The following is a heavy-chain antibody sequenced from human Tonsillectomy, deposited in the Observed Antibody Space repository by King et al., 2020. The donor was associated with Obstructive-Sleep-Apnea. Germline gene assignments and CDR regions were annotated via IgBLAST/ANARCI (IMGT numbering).Heavy chain of an antibody. CDR2: IRGKANSYAA. J-gene: IGHJ4*02. V-gene: IGHV3-73*01. D-gene: IGHD3-10*01. Sequence: VQLVESGGGLVQPGGSLKLSCVASVCTFSGSAIHCVRRASGKGLKWGVRIRGKANSYAAAYVAWVKGRFTISRDDSKNTAYLQMNSLKTVDTAVYYCIRRGYYGSGSLTYYFDYWGQGTLVTVSS. CDR1: VCTFSGSA. CDR3: IRRGYYGSGSLTYYFDY.